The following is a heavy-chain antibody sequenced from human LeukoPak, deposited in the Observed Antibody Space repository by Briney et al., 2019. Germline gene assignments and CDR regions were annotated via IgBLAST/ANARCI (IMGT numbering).Heavy chain of an antibody. V-gene: IGHV4-34*01. CDR2: INHSGST. CDR1: GGSFSGYY. D-gene: IGHD4/OR15-4a*01. CDR3: ARAHAFGACYFDY. Sequence: PSETLSLTCAVYGGSFSGYYWSWIRQPPGKGLEWIGEINHSGSTNYNPSLKSRVTISVDTPKNQFSPKLSSVTAADTAVYYCARAHAFGACYFDYWGQGTLVTVSS. J-gene: IGHJ4*02.